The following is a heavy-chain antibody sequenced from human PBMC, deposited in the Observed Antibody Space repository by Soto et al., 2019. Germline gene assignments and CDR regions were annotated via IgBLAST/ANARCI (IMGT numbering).Heavy chain of an antibody. CDR3: ARDLQLGSSALGH. CDR2: INPNSGGT. Sequence: QVQLVQSGAEVKKRGASVKVSCKASGYTFTGYYMHWVRQAPGQGLEWMGWINPNSGGTNYAQKFQGWVTMTRDTSISTAYMELSRLRSDDTAVYYCARDLQLGSSALGHWGQGTLVTVSS. V-gene: IGHV1-2*04. D-gene: IGHD6-6*01. J-gene: IGHJ1*01. CDR1: GYTFTGYY.